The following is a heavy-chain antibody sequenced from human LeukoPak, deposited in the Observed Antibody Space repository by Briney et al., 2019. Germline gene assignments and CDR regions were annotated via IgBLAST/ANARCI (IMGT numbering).Heavy chain of an antibody. D-gene: IGHD6-19*01. CDR3: ARGRKQWLVRDAFDI. Sequence: ASVKVSCKASGYTFTGYCMHWVRQAPGQGLEWMGWTNPNSGGTNYAQKFQGRVTMTRDTSISTAYMELSRLRSDDTAVYYCARGRKQWLVRDAFDIWGQGTMVTVSS. CDR2: TNPNSGGT. V-gene: IGHV1-2*02. CDR1: GYTFTGYC. J-gene: IGHJ3*02.